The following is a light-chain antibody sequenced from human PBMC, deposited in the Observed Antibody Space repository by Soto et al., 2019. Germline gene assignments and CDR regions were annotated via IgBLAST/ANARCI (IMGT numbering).Light chain of an antibody. V-gene: IGKV3-15*01. CDR1: QSVSSN. Sequence: EILMTQSPATVSVSPGERATLSCRASQSVSSNLAWYKQKHGQAPRXLIYGASTRATGIPARFSGSGSGTELTITISSLQSEDFEVYYCQQYNNWPQTFGQGTKVDIK. J-gene: IGKJ1*01. CDR2: GAS. CDR3: QQYNNWPQT.